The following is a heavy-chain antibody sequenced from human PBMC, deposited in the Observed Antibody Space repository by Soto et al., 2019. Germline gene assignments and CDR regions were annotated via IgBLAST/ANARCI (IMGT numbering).Heavy chain of an antibody. CDR1: GYTFTGYY. CDR2: INANSGGT. V-gene: IGHV1-2*02. CDR3: MTEYHDSSDYWDY. D-gene: IGHD3-22*01. J-gene: IGHJ4*02. Sequence: ASVKVSCKASGYTFTGYYIHWVRQAPGQGLEWMGWINANSGGTNYARKFQGRVTMTRDTSITTADMELSSLGSGDTAVYYCMTEYHDSSDYWDYWGQGTPVTASS.